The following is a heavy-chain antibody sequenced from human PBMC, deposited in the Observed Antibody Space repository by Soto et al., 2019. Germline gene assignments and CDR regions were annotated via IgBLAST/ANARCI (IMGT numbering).Heavy chain of an antibody. V-gene: IGHV4-34*01. J-gene: IGHJ6*04. Sequence: PSETLSLTCAVYGGSFSAYYWSWIRQPPGKGLEWIGIINHSGSTNYNPSLKSRVTISVDTSKNQFSLKLSSVTAADTAEYYCARADGYYYGSSYYYHGMDVWGKGTPVSVSS. D-gene: IGHD5-18*01. CDR1: GGSFSAYY. CDR3: ARADGYYYGSSYYYHGMDV. CDR2: INHSGST.